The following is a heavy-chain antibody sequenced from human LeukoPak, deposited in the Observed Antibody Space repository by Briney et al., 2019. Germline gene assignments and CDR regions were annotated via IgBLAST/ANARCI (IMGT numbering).Heavy chain of an antibody. CDR2: IKGRGDTT. J-gene: IGHJ3*02. V-gene: IGHV3-23*01. Sequence: GGSLRLSCVASGFTFYEYAMNWVRPRPDKGLEWVAVIKGRGDTTYYAESVKGRFTISRNNSKNPVSLQMNDLRADDAAIYFCAKGLRYYAVMGDAFDMWGQGTTVAVSS. CDR1: GFTFYEYA. CDR3: AKGLRYYAVMGDAFDM. D-gene: IGHD3-9*01.